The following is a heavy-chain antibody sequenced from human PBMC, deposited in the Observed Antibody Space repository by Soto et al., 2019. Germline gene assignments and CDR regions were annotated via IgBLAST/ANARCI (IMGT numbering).Heavy chain of an antibody. CDR1: GFTFGDFG. Sequence: EVQLVESGGDLVKPGRSLRLSCTGSGFTFGDFGMSWFRQAPGKGLEWLSFIRSKGYGGTTESAASVRGRFITSRDDSKSIAYLQMNSLKTEDTAVYYCASLTSWSQEYYYGMDVWGQGTTVTVSS. CDR3: ASLTSWSQEYYYGMDV. D-gene: IGHD2-2*01. J-gene: IGHJ6*02. CDR2: IRSKGYGGTT. V-gene: IGHV3-49*05.